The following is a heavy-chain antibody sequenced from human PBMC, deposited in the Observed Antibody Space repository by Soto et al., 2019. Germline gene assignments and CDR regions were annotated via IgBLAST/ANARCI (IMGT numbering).Heavy chain of an antibody. D-gene: IGHD3-10*01. CDR1: GGSISGYY. Sequence: QVQLQESGPGLVKPSETLSLTCTVSGGSISGYYWSWIRQPPGKGLEWIGNIFYSGGTNYNPSLMSRLTISVDTSKNQFSLKLMSVTAADTAVYYCASTYYYGSDCYMDVWGKGTTVTVSS. CDR2: IFYSGGT. V-gene: IGHV4-59*01. J-gene: IGHJ6*03. CDR3: ASTYYYGSDCYMDV.